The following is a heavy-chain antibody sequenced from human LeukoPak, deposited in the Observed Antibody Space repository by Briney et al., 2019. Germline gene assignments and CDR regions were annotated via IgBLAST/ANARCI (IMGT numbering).Heavy chain of an antibody. CDR2: ISSSGSTI. J-gene: IGHJ6*03. D-gene: IGHD1-26*01. Sequence: GGSLRLSCAASGFTFSDYYMSWIRQAPGKGLEWVSYISSSGSTIYYADSVKGRFTISRDKAKNSLYLQMNSLRAEDTAVYYCAREVGATPYYYMDVWGKGTTVTVSS. V-gene: IGHV3-11*04. CDR3: AREVGATPYYYMDV. CDR1: GFTFSDYY.